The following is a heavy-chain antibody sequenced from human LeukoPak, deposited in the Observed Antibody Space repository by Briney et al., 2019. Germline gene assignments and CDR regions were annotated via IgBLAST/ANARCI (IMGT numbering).Heavy chain of an antibody. V-gene: IGHV3-73*01. Sequence: GGSLRLSCAASGFTFSGSAMHWVRQASGKGLEWVGRIRSKANSYATTDAASVKGRFTISRDDSKNTAYLQMNSLKTEDTAVYYCTRPSYDSSVSGVVYWGQGTLVTASS. CDR1: GFTFSGSA. D-gene: IGHD3-22*01. CDR2: IRSKANSYAT. J-gene: IGHJ4*02. CDR3: TRPSYDSSVSGVVY.